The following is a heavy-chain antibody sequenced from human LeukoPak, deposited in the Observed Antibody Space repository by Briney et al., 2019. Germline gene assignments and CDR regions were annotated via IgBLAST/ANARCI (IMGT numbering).Heavy chain of an antibody. Sequence: ASVKVSCKASGYTFTSYDINWVRQATGQGLEWMGWMNPNSGNTGYAQKFQGRVTMTRNTSISTAYMELSSLRSEDTAVYYCARSAGHSGIAYGMDVWGQGTTVTVSS. V-gene: IGHV1-8*01. CDR3: ARSAGHSGIAYGMDV. D-gene: IGHD1-26*01. CDR1: GYTFTSYD. CDR2: MNPNSGNT. J-gene: IGHJ6*02.